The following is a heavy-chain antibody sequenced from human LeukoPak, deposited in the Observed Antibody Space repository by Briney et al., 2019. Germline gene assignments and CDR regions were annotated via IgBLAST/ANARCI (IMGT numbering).Heavy chain of an antibody. D-gene: IGHD6-19*01. J-gene: IGHJ4*02. CDR2: IKQDGSEK. CDR3: ARTRAVAGTLKYYFDY. V-gene: IGHV3-7*01. CDR1: GFTFSSYW. Sequence: PGGSLRLSCAASGFTFSSYWMSWVRQAPGKGLEWVANIKQDGSEKYYVDSVKGRFTISRDNAKNSLYLQMNSLRAEDTAVYYCARTRAVAGTLKYYFDYWGQGTLVTVSS.